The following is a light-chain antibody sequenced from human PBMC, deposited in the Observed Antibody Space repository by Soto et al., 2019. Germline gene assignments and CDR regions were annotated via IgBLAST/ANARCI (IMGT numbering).Light chain of an antibody. CDR3: CSYAGTYTLWV. J-gene: IGLJ3*02. CDR1: SSDVGGYNY. CDR2: DVS. Sequence: QSALTQPRSVSGSPGQSVTISCTGTSSDVGGYNYVSWYQQYPGKAPKLIIYDVSKRPSGVPDRFSGSKSGNTASLTISGVQAEDEADYYCCSYAGTYTLWVFGGGTKLTVL. V-gene: IGLV2-11*01.